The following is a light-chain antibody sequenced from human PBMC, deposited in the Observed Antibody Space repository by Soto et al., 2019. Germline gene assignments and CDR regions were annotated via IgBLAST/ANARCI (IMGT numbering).Light chain of an antibody. CDR1: QSISSK. CDR2: GAS. J-gene: IGKJ5*01. CDR3: QKYKSWPPIT. Sequence: EIVMTQSPATLAVSPGERAIRSCRASQSISSKLAWYQQKPGQAPSLLIYGASTRATGVPDRFSGTGSGTEFTLTISSLKSEDYAVYYCQKYKSWPPITFGQGTRLEIK. V-gene: IGKV3-15*01.